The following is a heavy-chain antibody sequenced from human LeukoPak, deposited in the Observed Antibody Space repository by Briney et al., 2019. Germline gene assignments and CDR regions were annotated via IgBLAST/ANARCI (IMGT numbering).Heavy chain of an antibody. CDR2: IKHKAHSYTT. J-gene: IGHJ4*02. D-gene: IGHD2-21*01. CDR1: GFTFSNYG. CDR3: AQFAKGG. Sequence: AGGSLRLSCAGAGFTFSNYGMSWVRQAPGKGLEWVGRIKHKAHSYTTEYAASVKGRFTISRDDSKSSLYLQMNSLKIEDTAVYYCAQFAKGGWGQGTLVTVSS. V-gene: IGHV3-72*01.